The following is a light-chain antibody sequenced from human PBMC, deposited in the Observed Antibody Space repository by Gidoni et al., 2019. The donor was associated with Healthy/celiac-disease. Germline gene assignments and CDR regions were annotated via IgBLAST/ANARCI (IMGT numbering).Light chain of an antibody. Sequence: DIVMTQSPDSLAVSLGERDTINCKSSQSVLYSSNNKNYLAWYQQKPGQPPKLLIYWASTRESGVPDRFSGSGSGTDFTLTISSLQAEDVAVYYCQQYYSTPLTFGPXTKVDIK. CDR1: QSVLYSSNNKNY. J-gene: IGKJ3*01. V-gene: IGKV4-1*01. CDR3: QQYYSTPLT. CDR2: WAS.